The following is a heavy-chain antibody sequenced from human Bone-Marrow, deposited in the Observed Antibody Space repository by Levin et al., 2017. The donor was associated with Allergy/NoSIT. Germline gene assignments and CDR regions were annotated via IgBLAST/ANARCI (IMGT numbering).Heavy chain of an antibody. CDR1: GGSISSSNW. J-gene: IGHJ3*02. Sequence: SETLSLTCAVSGGSISSSNWWCCVRQPPGKGLEWIGEIYHSGSTNYNPSLKSRVTISVDKSTNQFSLKLSAVTAADTAVYYCARDFRQLDAFDIWGQGTMVTVSS. CDR3: ARDFRQLDAFDI. V-gene: IGHV4-4*02. D-gene: IGHD6-13*01. CDR2: IYHSGST.